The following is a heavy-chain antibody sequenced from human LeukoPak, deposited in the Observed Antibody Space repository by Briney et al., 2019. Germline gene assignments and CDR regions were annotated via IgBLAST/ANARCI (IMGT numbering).Heavy chain of an antibody. J-gene: IGHJ4*02. CDR3: ARVVISPSTLDY. CDR1: GGSISSGSYY. Sequence: SETLSLTCTVSGGSISSGSYYWSWIRQPAGKGLEWIGRIYTSGSTNYNPSLKSRVTISVDTSKNQFSLKLSSVTAADTAVYYCARVVISPSTLDYWGQGTLVTVSS. D-gene: IGHD3-10*01. V-gene: IGHV4-61*02. CDR2: IYTSGST.